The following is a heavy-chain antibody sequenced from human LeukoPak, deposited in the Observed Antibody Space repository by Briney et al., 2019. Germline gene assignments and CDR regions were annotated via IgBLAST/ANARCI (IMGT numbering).Heavy chain of an antibody. D-gene: IGHD5-18*01. V-gene: IGHV3-23*01. CDR1: GFTFSSYA. Sequence: PGGSLRLSCAASGFTFSSYAMSWVRQAPGKGLEWDSAISGSGGSTYYADSVKGRFTISRDNSKNTLYLQMNSLRAEDTAVYYCAKDLQLWSLGRVGKNDAFDIWGPGTMVTVSS. J-gene: IGHJ3*02. CDR2: ISGSGGST. CDR3: AKDLQLWSLGRVGKNDAFDI.